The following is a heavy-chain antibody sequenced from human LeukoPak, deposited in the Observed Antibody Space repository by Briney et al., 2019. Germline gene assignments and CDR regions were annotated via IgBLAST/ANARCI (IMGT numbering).Heavy chain of an antibody. CDR1: GYTFTSYG. V-gene: IGHV1-18*01. J-gene: IGHJ3*02. CDR3: ARDNWFTMVRGDTDAFDI. CDR2: ISAYNGNT. D-gene: IGHD3-10*01. Sequence: ASVKVSCKASGYTFTSYGTSWVRQAPGQGLEWMGWISAYNGNTNYAQTLQGRVTMTPDTSTSTAYMELRSLRSDDTAVYYCARDNWFTMVRGDTDAFDIWGQGTMVTVSS.